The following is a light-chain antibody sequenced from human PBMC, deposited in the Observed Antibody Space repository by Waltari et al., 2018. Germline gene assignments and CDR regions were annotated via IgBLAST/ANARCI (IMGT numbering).Light chain of an antibody. Sequence: DIQMTQSPSSLSVSVGDRVTITFRAGQNIRTFLNWYQQKPGKVPKLLIHGATVLHSGVPSRFRGSGSGTDFTLTISSLQPEDFGTYYCQQSSGIPYTFGQGTKLEIK. CDR3: QQSSGIPYT. CDR2: GAT. CDR1: QNIRTF. V-gene: IGKV1-39*01. J-gene: IGKJ2*01.